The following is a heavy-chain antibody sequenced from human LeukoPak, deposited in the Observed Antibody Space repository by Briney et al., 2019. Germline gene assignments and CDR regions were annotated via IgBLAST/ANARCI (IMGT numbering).Heavy chain of an antibody. V-gene: IGHV4-61*02. CDR2: IYTSGST. CDR1: GGSISSGSYY. CDR3: ARVPSYDFWSGYSYYYYMDV. Sequence: SQTLSLTCTVSGGSISSGSYYWSWIRQPAGKGLEWIGRIYTSGSTNYNPSLKRRVTISVDTSKNQFSLKLSSVTAADTAVYYCARVPSYDFWSGYSYYYYMDVWGKGTTVTVSS. J-gene: IGHJ6*03. D-gene: IGHD3-3*01.